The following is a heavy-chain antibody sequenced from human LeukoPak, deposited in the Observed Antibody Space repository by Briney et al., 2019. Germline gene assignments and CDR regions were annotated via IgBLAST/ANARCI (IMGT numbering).Heavy chain of an antibody. J-gene: IGHJ4*02. V-gene: IGHV3-33*01. CDR3: ATLYSDYGDY. CDR2: IWYDGSSK. D-gene: IGHD1-26*01. Sequence: GGSLRLSCAASGFTFSSYGMHWVRQAPGKGLEWVALIWYDGSSKHYADSVRGRFTISRDNSRNTLYLQMNSLRAGDTAVYYCATLYSDYGDYWGQGALVTVSS. CDR1: GFTFSSYG.